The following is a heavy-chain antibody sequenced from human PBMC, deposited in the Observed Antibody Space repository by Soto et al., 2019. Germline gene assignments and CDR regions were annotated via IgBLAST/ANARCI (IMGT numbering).Heavy chain of an antibody. CDR3: ARDQCFGGGRSCYYFDF. CDR2: ISNDGRGK. D-gene: IGHD2-15*01. V-gene: IGHV3-30*04. J-gene: IGHJ4*02. CDR1: GFTFTTYA. Sequence: QVQLVESGGGVVQPGRSLRLSCAASGFTFTTYAIHWVRQAPGKGLEWGAVISNDGRGKYYADSVKGRFTISRDNSKNTLYLQMNSLRSDDTAVYYCARDQCFGGGRSCYYFDFWGQGTLVTVSS.